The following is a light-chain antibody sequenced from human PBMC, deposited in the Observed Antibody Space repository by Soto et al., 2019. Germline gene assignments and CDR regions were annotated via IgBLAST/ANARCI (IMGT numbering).Light chain of an antibody. J-gene: IGKJ4*01. CDR1: QNINTY. V-gene: IGKV1-39*01. CDR2: AAS. Sequence: EIQMTQSPSSLSASVGDRVTITCRASQNINTYLNWYQQRPGRAPKLLIYAASSLHSGVPSRFSGSGSGTDFTLTISSLQAEDFATYYCQQSYIPPLTFGGGTKVEI. CDR3: QQSYIPPLT.